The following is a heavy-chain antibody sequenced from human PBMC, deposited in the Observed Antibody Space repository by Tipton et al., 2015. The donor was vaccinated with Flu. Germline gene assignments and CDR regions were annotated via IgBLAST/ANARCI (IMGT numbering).Heavy chain of an antibody. D-gene: IGHD3-10*01. CDR2: IYYSGST. CDR3: ASGRSGGSGSAPRYCYGMDG. J-gene: IGHJ6*02. CDR1: GGSISSRSYY. Sequence: TLSLTCTVSGGSISSRSYYWGWIRQPPGKGLEWIGSIYYSGSTYYNPSLKSRVTISVDTSKNQFSLKLSSVTAADTAVYYCASGRSGGSGSAPRYCYGMDGWGQGTTVTVSS. V-gene: IGHV4-39*07.